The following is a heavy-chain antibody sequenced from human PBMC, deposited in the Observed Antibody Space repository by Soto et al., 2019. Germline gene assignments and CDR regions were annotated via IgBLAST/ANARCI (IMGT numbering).Heavy chain of an antibody. D-gene: IGHD3-22*01. J-gene: IGHJ6*02. Sequence: HPGRSLRLSCAASGFTVNSHVMSWVRQAPGKGLEWVSSISGSGDGTYYGDSVKGRFTISRDSSSSTVYLEMKNLRGEDTAVYFCTRSRGFGGMVVWGPGTTVTVSS. V-gene: IGHV3-23*01. CDR1: GFTVNSHV. CDR3: TRSRGFGGMVV. CDR2: ISGSGDGT.